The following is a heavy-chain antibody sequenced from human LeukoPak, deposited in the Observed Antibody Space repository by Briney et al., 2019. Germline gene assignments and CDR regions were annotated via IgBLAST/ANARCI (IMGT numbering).Heavy chain of an antibody. CDR3: AREPWAGDGYNYPDY. V-gene: IGHV3-21*01. CDR1: GFTFSSYS. J-gene: IGHJ4*02. D-gene: IGHD5-24*01. CDR2: ISSSSSYI. Sequence: GGSLRLSCAASGFTFSSYSMNWVRQAPGKGLEWVSSISSSSSYIYYADLVKGRFTISRDNAKNSLYLQMNSLRAEDTAVYSCAREPWAGDGYNYPDYWGQGTLVTVSS.